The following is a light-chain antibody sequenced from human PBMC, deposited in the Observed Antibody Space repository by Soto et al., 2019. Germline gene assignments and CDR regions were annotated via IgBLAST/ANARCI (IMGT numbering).Light chain of an antibody. Sequence: DVQMTQSPSTLSASVGDRVTITCRASQSLSSWLAWYQQKPGKAPKLLTSDASSFESGVPSRFSGSGSGTEFALTISSLQPDDFATYYCQQYHTWTFGQGTMVDI. V-gene: IGKV1-5*01. CDR1: QSLSSW. CDR3: QQYHTWT. J-gene: IGKJ1*01. CDR2: DAS.